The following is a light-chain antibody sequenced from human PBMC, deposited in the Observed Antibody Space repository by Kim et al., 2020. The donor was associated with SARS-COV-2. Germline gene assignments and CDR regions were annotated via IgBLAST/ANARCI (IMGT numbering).Light chain of an antibody. Sequence: IQMTQSPSTLSASVGDRVTITCRASQSISTWLAWFQQKPGKAPKLLIFDASTLESGVPLRFSGSGSGTEFTLTISSLQPDDFATYYGQQYNSHSIYTFGQGTKLEI. V-gene: IGKV1-5*01. CDR3: QQYNSHSIYT. J-gene: IGKJ2*01. CDR2: DAS. CDR1: QSISTW.